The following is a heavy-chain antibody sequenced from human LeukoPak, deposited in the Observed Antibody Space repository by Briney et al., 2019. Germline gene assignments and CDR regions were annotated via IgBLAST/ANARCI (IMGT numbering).Heavy chain of an antibody. D-gene: IGHD2-2*01. Sequence: GGSLILSCAASGFTFSSYGMHWVRQAPGEGLEWVSSISSSSSYIYYADSVKGRFTISRDNAKNSLYLQMNSLRAEDTAVYYCARDPIVVVPAAITAAEYFQHWGQGTLVTVSS. V-gene: IGHV3-21*01. CDR2: ISSSSSYI. CDR3: ARDPIVVVPAAITAAEYFQH. CDR1: GFTFSSYG. J-gene: IGHJ1*01.